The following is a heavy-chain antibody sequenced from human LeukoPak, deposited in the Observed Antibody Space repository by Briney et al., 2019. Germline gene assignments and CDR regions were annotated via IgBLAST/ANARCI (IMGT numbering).Heavy chain of an antibody. J-gene: IGHJ3*02. CDR2: ISSDGSST. D-gene: IGHD3-22*01. CDR1: VFTFSRYW. Sequence: VGSLRLSCAASVFTFSRYWVHWVRQAPGKGLVWVSRISSDGSSTTYADSVKGRFTISRDNARNTLYLQMSSLRAEDTAVYYCADHPGNYESFSICGQGTMVTVSS. CDR3: ADHPGNYESFSI. V-gene: IGHV3-74*03.